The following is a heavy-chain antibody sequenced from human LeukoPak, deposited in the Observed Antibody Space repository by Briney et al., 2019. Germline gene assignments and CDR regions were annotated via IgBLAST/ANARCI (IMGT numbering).Heavy chain of an antibody. CDR1: RFTVSSNY. D-gene: IGHD3-10*01. J-gene: IGHJ3*02. Sequence: GGSLRLSCAASRFTVSSNYMSWVRQAPGKGLELVSVLYSSGTTYSPDSVKGRFTTSRDTSKNTLYLQMNSLRPEDTAVYYCAREYLGSRRSDAFDIWGQGTMVTVSS. V-gene: IGHV3-53*01. CDR3: AREYLGSRRSDAFDI. CDR2: LYSSGTT.